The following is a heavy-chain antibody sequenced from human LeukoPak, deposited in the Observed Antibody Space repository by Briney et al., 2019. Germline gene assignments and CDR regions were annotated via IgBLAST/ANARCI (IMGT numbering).Heavy chain of an antibody. J-gene: IGHJ6*03. D-gene: IGHD1-1*01. CDR2: ISYDGSNK. V-gene: IGHV3-30*04. Sequence: GGSLRLSCAASGFTFSSYAMHWVRQAPGKGLEWVAVISYDGSNKYYADSVKGRFTISRDNSKNSLYLQMNSLRAEDTALYYCAKSGTGTTVRHYYYYYMDVWGKGTTVTVSS. CDR1: GFTFSSYA. CDR3: AKSGTGTTVRHYYYYYMDV.